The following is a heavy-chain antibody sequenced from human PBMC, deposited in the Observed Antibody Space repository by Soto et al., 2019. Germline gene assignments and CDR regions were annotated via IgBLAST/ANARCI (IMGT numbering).Heavy chain of an antibody. CDR3: ARDPAGGSGHYYLFDY. CDR1: GFTFSTFA. V-gene: IGHV3-30-3*01. CDR2: ISYDGSNK. J-gene: IGHJ4*02. Sequence: QVQLVESGGGVVQPGRSLRLSCAASGFTFSTFAMHWVRQAPGKGLDWVAVISYDGSNKYYADSVKGRFTISRDNSKYTLYLQMNSLRSDDTAVYYCARDPAGGSGHYYLFDYWGQGTLVTVSS. D-gene: IGHD3-22*01.